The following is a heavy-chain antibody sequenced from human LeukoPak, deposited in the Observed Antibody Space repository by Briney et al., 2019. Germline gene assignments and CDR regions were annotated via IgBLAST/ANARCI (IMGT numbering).Heavy chain of an antibody. CDR3: AKRDTSGWYYFDS. V-gene: IGHV3-23*01. D-gene: IGHD6-19*01. Sequence: GSLRLSCAASGFTFSSYTMSWVRQAPAKGLEWVSAISGSGSNTYYADSVKGRFTISRDNSKNTLYLQMNSLRAEDTAVYSCAKRDTSGWYYFDSWGRGTLVTVSS. J-gene: IGHJ4*02. CDR1: GFTFSSYT. CDR2: ISGSGSNT.